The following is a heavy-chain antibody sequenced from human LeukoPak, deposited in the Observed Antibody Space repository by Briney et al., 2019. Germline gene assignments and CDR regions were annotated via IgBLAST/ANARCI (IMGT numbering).Heavy chain of an antibody. CDR3: ARDQAATNTQVRFCLD. J-gene: IGHJ4*02. Sequence: ASVRVSCKASGYTFTSYGISWVRQAPGQGLEWMGWISAYNGNTNFAQKLQGRVTMTTDTSTSTAYMDLRSLRSDDTAVYYCARDQAATNTQVRFCLDWGQGTLVTVSS. V-gene: IGHV1-18*01. CDR2: ISAYNGNT. CDR1: GYTFTSYG. D-gene: IGHD3-9*01.